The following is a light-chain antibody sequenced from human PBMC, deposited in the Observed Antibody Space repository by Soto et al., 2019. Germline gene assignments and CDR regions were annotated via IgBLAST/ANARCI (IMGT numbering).Light chain of an antibody. CDR2: DVS. V-gene: IGLV2-11*01. J-gene: IGLJ3*02. CDR1: SSDFGGYNY. CDR3: CSYAGSYTWV. Sequence: QSVLTQPRSVSGSPGQSVTISCTGTSSDFGGYNYVSWYQHHPGKAPKLMIYDVSERPSGVPDRFSGSKSGNTASLTISGLQAEDEADYYCCSYAGSYTWVFGGGTKLTVL.